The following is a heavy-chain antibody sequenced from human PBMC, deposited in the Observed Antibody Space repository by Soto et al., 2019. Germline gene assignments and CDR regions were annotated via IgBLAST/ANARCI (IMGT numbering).Heavy chain of an antibody. J-gene: IGHJ5*02. D-gene: IGHD2-2*01. CDR1: GYTFTSYA. CDR2: INPSGGST. CDR3: SRTPPPSGYCDSSSCQNWSDH. V-gene: IGHV1-46*01. Sequence: ASVKVSCKASGYTFTSYAMHWVRQAPGQGLEWMGIINPSGGSTNYAQKFQGRVTMTRDTSTSTVYMDLTNLKSEDTAMYYCSRTPPPSGYCDSSSCQNWSDHRGQGTLVTVSS.